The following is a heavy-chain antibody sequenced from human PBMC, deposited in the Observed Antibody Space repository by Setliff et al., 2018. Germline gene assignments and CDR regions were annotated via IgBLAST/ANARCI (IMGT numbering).Heavy chain of an antibody. CDR3: ARAPWGDDYDSLYTWFDP. V-gene: IGHV1-46*01. CDR1: GYGFTSHY. D-gene: IGHD3-22*01. CDR2: VNPSGGKT. J-gene: IGHJ5*02. Sequence: GASVKVSCKTSGYGFTSHYFHWLRQAPGQGLEWMGIVNPSGGKTTLSQKFQGIVSMTADASTATVYMELHSLTSEDTAIYYCARAPWGDDYDSLYTWFDPWGQGSLVTVSS.